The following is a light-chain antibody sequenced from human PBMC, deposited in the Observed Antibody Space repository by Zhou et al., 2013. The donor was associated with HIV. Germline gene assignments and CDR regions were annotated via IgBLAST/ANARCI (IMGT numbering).Light chain of an antibody. CDR2: KVS. V-gene: IGKV2-30*02. CDR3: MQVHDWPTWT. Sequence: DVVMTQSPLSLPVTLGQPASISCRSSQSLVHSDGNTYLNWFQQRPGQSPRRLIYKVSNWDSGVPDRFSGSGSGTDFTLKLSRVRLRMLGLYCMQVHDWPTWTFGQGDQGGNQ. CDR1: QSLVHSDGNTY. J-gene: IGKJ1*01.